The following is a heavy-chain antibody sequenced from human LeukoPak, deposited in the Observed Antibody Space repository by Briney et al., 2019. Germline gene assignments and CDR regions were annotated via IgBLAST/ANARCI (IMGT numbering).Heavy chain of an antibody. CDR3: TRRAKDDSSGYYST. J-gene: IGHJ5*02. CDR1: GFTFSGSA. D-gene: IGHD3-22*01. V-gene: IGHV3-73*01. Sequence: GGSLRLFCAASGFTFSGSAMHWVRQSSGKGLEWVGRIRSKVNTYATAYAASVKGRFTISRDDSKNTVYLQMNSLKTEDTAVYYCTRRAKDDSSGYYSTWGQGTLVTVSS. CDR2: IRSKVNTYAT.